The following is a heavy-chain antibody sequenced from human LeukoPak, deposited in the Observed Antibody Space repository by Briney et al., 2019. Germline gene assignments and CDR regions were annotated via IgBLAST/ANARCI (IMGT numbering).Heavy chain of an antibody. Sequence: SETLSLTCTVSGYSISNGYYWSWIRQPPGKGLEWIGSLYHSGSTFYNPSLKNRVTISVDTSKNQFSLRLTSVTAADTAVYYCASPRDIVVVVAATAGYFDLWGRGTLVTVSS. CDR1: GYSISNGYY. D-gene: IGHD2-15*01. CDR2: LYHSGST. V-gene: IGHV4-38-2*02. J-gene: IGHJ2*01. CDR3: ASPRDIVVVVAATAGYFDL.